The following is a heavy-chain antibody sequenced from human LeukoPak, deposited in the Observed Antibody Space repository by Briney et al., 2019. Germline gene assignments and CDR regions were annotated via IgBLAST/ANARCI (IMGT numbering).Heavy chain of an antibody. Sequence: PSQTLSLTCTVSGGSISSGDYYWGWIRQPPGKGLEWIGSIYYSGSTYYNPSLKSRVTISVDTSKNQFSLKLSSVTAADTAVYYCARPLVVVAATYFDLWGRGTLVTVSS. J-gene: IGHJ2*01. D-gene: IGHD2-15*01. CDR3: ARPLVVVAATYFDL. CDR1: GGSISSGDYY. CDR2: IYYSGST. V-gene: IGHV4-39*01.